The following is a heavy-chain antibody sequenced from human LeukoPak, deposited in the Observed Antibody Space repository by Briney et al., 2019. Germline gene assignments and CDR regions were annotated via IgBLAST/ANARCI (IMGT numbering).Heavy chain of an antibody. CDR3: ATDSPYDY. CDR2: IKQDGSEQ. CDR1: GFTFSNYW. Sequence: GGSPRLSCVASGFTFSNYWMSWVRQAPGKGLEWVANIKQDGSEQYYVDSVKGRFTVSRDNAKNSLHLQMNSLRAEDTAVYYCATDSPYDYWGQGTLVTVSS. J-gene: IGHJ4*02. V-gene: IGHV3-7*01. D-gene: IGHD2-15*01.